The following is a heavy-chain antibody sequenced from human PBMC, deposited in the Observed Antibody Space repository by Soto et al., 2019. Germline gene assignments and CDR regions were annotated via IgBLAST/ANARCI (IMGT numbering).Heavy chain of an antibody. CDR3: ARSVSLSRYYYDGMDV. CDR1: GYSFTSYW. V-gene: IGHV5-51*01. J-gene: IGHJ6*02. CDR2: IYPGDSDT. Sequence: GESLKISCKGSGYSFTSYWIGWVRQMPGKGLEWMGIIYPGDSDTRYSPSFQGQVTISADKSISTAYLQWSSLKASDTAMYYCARSVSLSRYYYDGMDVWGQGTTVTGSS.